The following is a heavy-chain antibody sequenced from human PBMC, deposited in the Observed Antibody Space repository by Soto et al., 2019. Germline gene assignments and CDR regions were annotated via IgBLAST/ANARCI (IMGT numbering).Heavy chain of an antibody. CDR2: IYHSGST. D-gene: IGHD6-13*01. V-gene: IGHV4-59*01. J-gene: IGHJ6*02. Sequence: PSETLSLTCTVSGVSISSYYWSWIRQPPGKGLEWIGYIYHSGSTNYNPPLKSRVTISVDTSKNQFSLKLSSVTAADTAVYYCAREGVSSSWYNYYAMDVWGQGTTVTVSS. CDR3: AREGVSSSWYNYYAMDV. CDR1: GVSISSYY.